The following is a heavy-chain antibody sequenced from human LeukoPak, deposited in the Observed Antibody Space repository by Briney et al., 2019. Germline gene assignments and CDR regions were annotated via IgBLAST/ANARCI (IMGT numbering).Heavy chain of an antibody. Sequence: PGGSLRLSCAASGFTFSSYAMHWVRQAPGKGLEWVAVISYDGSNKYYADSVKGRFTISRDNSKNTLYLQMNSLRAEDTAVYYCARDNVVVLIYYYMDVWGKGTTVTVSS. V-gene: IGHV3-30-3*01. CDR2: ISYDGSNK. CDR1: GFTFSSYA. D-gene: IGHD2-2*01. CDR3: ARDNVVVLIYYYMDV. J-gene: IGHJ6*03.